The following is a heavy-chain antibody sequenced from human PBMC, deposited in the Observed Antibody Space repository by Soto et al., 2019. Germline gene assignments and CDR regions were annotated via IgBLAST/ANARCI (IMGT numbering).Heavy chain of an antibody. CDR2: IIPMFGTA. Sequence: QVQLVQSGAEVKKPESSVKVSCKAPGGTFSTYAISWVRQAPGQGLEWMGGIIPMFGTATYAQRFQDRVTITADESSNTVFMELSSLRSEATAVYFCASGIQLWLRRINNGYSGWGQGTLVTVSS. J-gene: IGHJ4*02. D-gene: IGHD5-18*01. V-gene: IGHV1-69*12. CDR3: ASGIQLWLRRINNGYSG. CDR1: GGTFSTYA.